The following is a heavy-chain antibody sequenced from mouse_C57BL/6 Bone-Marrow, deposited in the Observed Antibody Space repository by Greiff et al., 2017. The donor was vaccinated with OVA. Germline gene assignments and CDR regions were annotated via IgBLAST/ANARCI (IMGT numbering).Heavy chain of an antibody. J-gene: IGHJ2*01. V-gene: IGHV1-54*01. D-gene: IGHD1-1*01. Sequence: QVQLQQSGAELVRPGTSVKVSCKASGYAFTNYLIEWVKQRPGQGLEWIGVINPGSGGTNYNEKFKGKATLTADKSSSTAYMQLSILTSEDAAVYFCARRMFTTVVEDYFDYWGQGTTLTVAS. CDR3: ARRMFTTVVEDYFDY. CDR2: INPGSGGT. CDR1: GYAFTNYL.